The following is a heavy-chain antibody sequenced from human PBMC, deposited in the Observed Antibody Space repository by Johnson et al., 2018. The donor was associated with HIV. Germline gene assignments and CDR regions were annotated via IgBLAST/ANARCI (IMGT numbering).Heavy chain of an antibody. CDR2: ISYDGTNK. CDR1: GFTFSSFA. CDR3: VRRFDDSSAFDV. V-gene: IGHV3-30-3*01. J-gene: IGHJ3*01. D-gene: IGHD3-22*01. Sequence: QVQLVESGGGVVQPGTSLRLACAASGFTFSSFAMHWVRQAPGKGLEWVAFISYDGTNKYFTDSVRGRFTISRDNSRNTLFLQMNSLRAEDTAMYFCVRRFDDSSAFDVWGQGPLVTVSS.